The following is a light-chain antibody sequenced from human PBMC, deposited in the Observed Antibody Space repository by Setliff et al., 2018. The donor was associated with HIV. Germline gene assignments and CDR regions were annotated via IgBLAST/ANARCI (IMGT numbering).Light chain of an antibody. CDR2: EVT. CDR1: SSDVGSYSL. Sequence: QSVLTQPASVSGSPGQSITISCTGTSSDVGSYSLVSWYQQHPGKAPKLIIYEVTKRPSGVSNRFSGSKSGNTASLTISGLQAEDEADYYCCSYAGSSTPYGFGTGTKVTV. V-gene: IGLV2-23*02. J-gene: IGLJ1*01. CDR3: CSYAGSSTPYG.